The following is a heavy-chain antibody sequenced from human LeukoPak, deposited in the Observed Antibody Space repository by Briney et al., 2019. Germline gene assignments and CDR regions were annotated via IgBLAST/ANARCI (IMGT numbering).Heavy chain of an antibody. CDR1: GGSISSSSYY. CDR3: ARTTEGGYTYDYFYYYYMDV. V-gene: IGHV4-39*07. D-gene: IGHD5-18*01. Sequence: SETLSLTCTVSGGSISSSSYYWGWIRQPPGKGLEWIGEIFHNGNTGYNPSLKSRVTISVDKSSDQFSLNLISVTAADTAVYYCARTTEGGYTYDYFYYYYMDVWGKGTTVTISS. CDR2: IFHNGNT. J-gene: IGHJ6*03.